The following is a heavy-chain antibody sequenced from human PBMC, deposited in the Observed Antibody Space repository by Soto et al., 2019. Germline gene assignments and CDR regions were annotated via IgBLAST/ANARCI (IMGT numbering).Heavy chain of an antibody. V-gene: IGHV3-30*18. CDR1: GFTFSSSA. CDR3: AKDQKYYFAS. Sequence: GGSLRLSCTVSGFTFSSSAMHWVRQAPGQGPEWVAFISSDGSYQYFGDSVKGRFTISRDNSKNTVYLQMSSLRLEDTAVYYCAKDQKYYFASWGQGTRVTVAS. J-gene: IGHJ4*02. CDR2: ISSDGSYQ.